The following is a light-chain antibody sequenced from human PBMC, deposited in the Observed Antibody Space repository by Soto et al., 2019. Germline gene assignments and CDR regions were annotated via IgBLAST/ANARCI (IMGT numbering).Light chain of an antibody. CDR3: QQYGSSPWT. V-gene: IGKV3-20*01. Sequence: ETVLTQSPGTLSLSPGERATLSCRASQSIRSNYLAWYRQTPGQAPRLLIYGASNRATGIPDRFSGSGSGTVFTLIISRLEPEDFALYYCQQYGSSPWTFGQGTKVEIK. CDR2: GAS. J-gene: IGKJ1*01. CDR1: QSIRSNY.